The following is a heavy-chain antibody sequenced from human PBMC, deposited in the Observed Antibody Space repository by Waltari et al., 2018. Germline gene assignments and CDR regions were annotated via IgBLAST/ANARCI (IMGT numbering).Heavy chain of an antibody. CDR2: IYSSGDV. D-gene: IGHD6-19*01. J-gene: IGHJ4*02. CDR3: ARTPYTSGWPGKFDY. V-gene: IGHV3-53*04. CDR1: GFSVRPNH. Sequence: EVQLVESGGGRVQPGESLRLPCAASGFSVRPNHRSWVRQAPGKGPEWVSVIYSSGDVYYADSVRGRFIISRDIFKNTLYLQMSSLKNEDSAVYYCARTPYTSGWPGKFDYWGQGALVSVSS.